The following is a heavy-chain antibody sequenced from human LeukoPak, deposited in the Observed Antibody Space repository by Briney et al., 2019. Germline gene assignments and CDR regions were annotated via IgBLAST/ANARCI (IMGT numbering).Heavy chain of an antibody. D-gene: IGHD4-17*01. Sequence: GGSLRLSCAASGFTFSSYEMNWVRQAPGKGLEWVSYISSSGSTIYYADSVKGRFTISRDNAKNSLYLQMSSLRAEDTAVYYCARSPTTATIYYYYMDVWGKGTTVTVSS. V-gene: IGHV3-48*03. CDR2: ISSSGSTI. CDR1: GFTFSSYE. CDR3: ARSPTTATIYYYYMDV. J-gene: IGHJ6*03.